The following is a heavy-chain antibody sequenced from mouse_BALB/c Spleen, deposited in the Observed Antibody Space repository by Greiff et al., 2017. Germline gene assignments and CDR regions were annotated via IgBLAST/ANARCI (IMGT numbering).Heavy chain of an antibody. J-gene: IGHJ4*01. CDR1: GFTFSNYW. CDR3: TRRDYEYAMDY. D-gene: IGHD2-4*01. V-gene: IGHV6-6*02. Sequence: EVKVEESGGGLVQPGGSMKLSCVASGFTFSNYWMNWVRQSPEKGLEWVAEIRLKSNNYATHYAESVKGRFTISRDDSKSSVYLQMNNLRAEDTGIYYCTRRDYEYAMDYWGQGTSVTVSS. CDR2: IRLKSNNYAT.